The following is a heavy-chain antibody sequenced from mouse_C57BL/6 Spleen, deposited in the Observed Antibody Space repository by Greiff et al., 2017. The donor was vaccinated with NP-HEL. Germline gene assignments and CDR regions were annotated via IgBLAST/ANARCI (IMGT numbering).Heavy chain of an antibody. CDR3: AREGGLYAMDY. Sequence: VQVVESGPELVKPGASVKISCKASGYAFSSSWMNWVKQRPGKGLEWIGRIYPGDGDTNYNGKFKGKATLTADKSSSTAYMQLSSLTSEDSAVYFCAREGGLYAMDYWGQGTSVTVSS. J-gene: IGHJ4*01. CDR2: IYPGDGDT. CDR1: GYAFSSSW. V-gene: IGHV1-82*01.